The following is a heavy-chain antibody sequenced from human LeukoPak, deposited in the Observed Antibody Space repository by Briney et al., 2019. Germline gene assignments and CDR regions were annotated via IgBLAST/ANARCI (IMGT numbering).Heavy chain of an antibody. V-gene: IGHV1-46*01. CDR1: GYTFTSYY. J-gene: IGHJ4*02. CDR2: INPSGGST. Sequence: EASVKVSCKASGYTFTSYYMHWVRQAPGQGLEWMGIINPSGGSTSYAQKFRGRVTMTRDTSTSTVYMELSSLRSEDTAVYYCARDDYYDSSGYFTFDYWGQGTLVTVSS. CDR3: ARDDYYDSSGYFTFDY. D-gene: IGHD3-22*01.